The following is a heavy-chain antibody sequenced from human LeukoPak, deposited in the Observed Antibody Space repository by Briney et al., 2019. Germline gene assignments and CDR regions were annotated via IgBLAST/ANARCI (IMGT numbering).Heavy chain of an antibody. V-gene: IGHV4-34*01. CDR1: GGSFSGYY. D-gene: IGHD3-9*01. CDR3: ARLSLRYFRPLGYYGMDV. Sequence: SETLSLTCAVYGGSFSGYYWSWIRQPPGKGLEWIGEINHSGSTNYNPSLKSRVTISVDTSKNQFSLKLSSVTAADTAVYYCARLSLRYFRPLGYYGMDVWGQGTTVTVSS. J-gene: IGHJ6*02. CDR2: INHSGST.